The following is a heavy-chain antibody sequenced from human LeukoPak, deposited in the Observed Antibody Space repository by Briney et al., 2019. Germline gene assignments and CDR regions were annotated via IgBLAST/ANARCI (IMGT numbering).Heavy chain of an antibody. Sequence: PSETLSLTCTVSGGSISSSGYYWGWIRQPPGKGLEWIGSIFYSGTTYYNPSLKSRVTISVDTSKNQFSLKLSSVTAADTAVYYCARHLPLWFGGNDAFDIWGQGTMVTVSS. CDR3: ARHLPLWFGGNDAFDI. CDR2: IFYSGTT. V-gene: IGHV4-39*01. CDR1: GGSISSSGYY. J-gene: IGHJ3*02. D-gene: IGHD3-10*01.